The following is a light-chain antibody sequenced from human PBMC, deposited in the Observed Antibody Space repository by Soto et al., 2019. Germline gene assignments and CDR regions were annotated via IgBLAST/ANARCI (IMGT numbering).Light chain of an antibody. CDR1: QTITNR. CDR2: DAS. V-gene: IGKV1-5*01. CDR3: QHYGGLWT. Sequence: DIQMTQSPSTVSASVGDRVTITCRASQTITNRLGWYQRKPGKAPKVLIYDASNLESGVPSRFSGSGSGTEFILTISRLQPDDFATYYCQHYGGLWTCGQGTKVEV. J-gene: IGKJ1*01.